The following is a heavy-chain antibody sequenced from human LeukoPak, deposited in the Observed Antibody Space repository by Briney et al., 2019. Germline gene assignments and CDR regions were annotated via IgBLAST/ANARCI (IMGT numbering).Heavy chain of an antibody. D-gene: IGHD2-2*01. CDR1: GGSINNNY. J-gene: IGHJ5*02. Sequence: SETLSLTCIVSGGSINNNYWSWIRQPPGKGLEWIGYIYYSGSTNYNPSLKSRVTMSVDTSKNQFSQKLSSVTAADTAVYYCARLPPASYWLDPWGQGTLVTVSS. CDR2: IYYSGST. CDR3: ARLPPASYWLDP. V-gene: IGHV4-59*08.